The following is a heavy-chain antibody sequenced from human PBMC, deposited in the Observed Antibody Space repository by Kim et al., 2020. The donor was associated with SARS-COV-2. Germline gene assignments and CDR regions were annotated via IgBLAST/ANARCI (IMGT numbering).Heavy chain of an antibody. J-gene: IGHJ6*02. D-gene: IGHD6-19*01. CDR2: IIPVFGRA. CDR1: GGTFTTYV. Sequence: SVKVSCKSSGGTFTTYVVSWVRQAPGQGLEWMGGIIPVFGRANYAQKFQGRVTITADDSTSTAYMELSSLTSEDTAVYYCARPDMGSPESRVDVWGPGTSGTVSS. CDR3: ARPDMGSPESRVDV. V-gene: IGHV1-69*13.